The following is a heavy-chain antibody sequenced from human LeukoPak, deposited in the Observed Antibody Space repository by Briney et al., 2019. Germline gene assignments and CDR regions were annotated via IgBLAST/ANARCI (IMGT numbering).Heavy chain of an antibody. CDR2: INHSGTT. CDR3: TRQYSSSYYSDY. CDR1: GGSFSGFY. V-gene: IGHV4-34*01. D-gene: IGHD6-6*01. Sequence: SETLSLTCAVSGGSFSGFYWSWIRQPPGGGLEWIADINHSGTTNYNPSLKSRVTISVDTSKNQFSLNLKSMTAADTAVYYCTRQYSSSYYSDYWAREPWSPSPQ. J-gene: IGHJ4*02.